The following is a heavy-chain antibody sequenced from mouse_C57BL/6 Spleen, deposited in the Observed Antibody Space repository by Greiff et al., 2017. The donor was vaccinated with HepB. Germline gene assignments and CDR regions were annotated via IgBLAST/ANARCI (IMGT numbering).Heavy chain of an antibody. Sequence: EVQLQQSGPVLVKPGASVKMSCKASGYTFTDYYMNWVKQSHGKSLEWIGVINPYNGGTSYNQKFKGKATLTVDKSSSTAYMELNSLTSEDSAVYYCAREGNWDYYAMDYWGQGTSVTVSS. V-gene: IGHV1-19*01. D-gene: IGHD4-1*01. CDR1: GYTFTDYY. CDR3: AREGNWDYYAMDY. J-gene: IGHJ4*01. CDR2: INPYNGGT.